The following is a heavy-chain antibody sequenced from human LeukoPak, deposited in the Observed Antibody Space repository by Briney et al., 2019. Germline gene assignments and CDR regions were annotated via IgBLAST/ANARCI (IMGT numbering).Heavy chain of an antibody. CDR2: IYSGGST. J-gene: IGHJ5*02. CDR1: GFTFSSNY. D-gene: IGHD3-16*01. V-gene: IGHV3-66*01. CDR3: ARNWGDNWFDP. Sequence: PGGSLRLSCAASGFTFSSNYMSWVCQAPGKGLEWVAVIYSGGSTYYSDSVKGRFTISRDNSKNTLYLQMNSLRAEDTAVYYCARNWGDNWFDPWGQGTLVTVSS.